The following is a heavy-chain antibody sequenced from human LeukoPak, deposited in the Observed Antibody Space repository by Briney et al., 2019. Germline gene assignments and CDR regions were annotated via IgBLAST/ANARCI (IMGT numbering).Heavy chain of an antibody. Sequence: PSETLSLTCDVSGGSVTSTNWWTWFRQPPGKGLEWIGEVHLDGRNNYHPSLKSRLVMSADLPENHISLKLTSVTAADTAVYYCAREGGFYRPLDYSGQGTLVTVSS. CDR1: GGSVTSTNW. CDR2: VHLDGRN. CDR3: AREGGFYRPLDY. J-gene: IGHJ4*02. D-gene: IGHD6-25*01. V-gene: IGHV4-4*02.